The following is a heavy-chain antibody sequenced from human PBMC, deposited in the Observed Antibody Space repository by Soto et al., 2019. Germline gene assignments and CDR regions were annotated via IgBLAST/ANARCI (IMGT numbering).Heavy chain of an antibody. CDR2: ISDSGGRT. CDR3: AKEALGDYFYYGMDV. J-gene: IGHJ6*02. V-gene: IGHV3-23*01. CDR1: GFTFNNYA. Sequence: EVQLLESGGGLVQPGGSLRLSCAVSGFTFNNYAMNWVRQAPGKGLEWVSSISDSGGRTYYADSVKGRFTISRDNSKNTLYLQMNSLRAEDTAIYYCAKEALGDYFYYGMDVWGQGTTVTVSS.